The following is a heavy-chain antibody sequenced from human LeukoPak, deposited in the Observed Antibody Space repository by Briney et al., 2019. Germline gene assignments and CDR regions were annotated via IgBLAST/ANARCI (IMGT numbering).Heavy chain of an antibody. CDR2: ISWNSGSI. Sequence: GGSLRLSCAASGFTFDDYAMHWVRQAPGKGLEWVSGISWNSGSIGYADSVKGRFTISRDNANNSLYLQMNSLRAEDTALYYCAKGSHYDSSGPPVAFDIWGQGTMVTVSS. V-gene: IGHV3-9*01. CDR1: GFTFDDYA. D-gene: IGHD3-22*01. CDR3: AKGSHYDSSGPPVAFDI. J-gene: IGHJ3*02.